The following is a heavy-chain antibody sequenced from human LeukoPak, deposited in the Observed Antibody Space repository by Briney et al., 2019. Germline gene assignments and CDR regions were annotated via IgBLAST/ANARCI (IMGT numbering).Heavy chain of an antibody. V-gene: IGHV1-8*03. D-gene: IGHD3-22*01. Sequence: ASVTVSFKSSGYTFTIYDINWVRQAPGQGLEWMGWMNPNSGNTGYAQKFQGRVTITRNTSISTAYMALSSLRSEDTAVYYCARGGRANYYDSSGPTEFFFDYWGQGTLVTVSS. J-gene: IGHJ4*02. CDR1: GYTFTIYD. CDR2: MNPNSGNT. CDR3: ARGGRANYYDSSGPTEFFFDY.